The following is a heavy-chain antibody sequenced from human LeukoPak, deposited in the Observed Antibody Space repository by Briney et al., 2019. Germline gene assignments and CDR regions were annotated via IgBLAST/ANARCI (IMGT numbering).Heavy chain of an antibody. Sequence: GGSLRLSCAASGFTFSSYSMNWVRQAPGKGLEWVSYISSSSTIYYADSVKGRFTISRDNAKNSLYLQMNSLRAEDTAVYYCARVGDYYDSSGYYSPGGDDYWGQGTLVTVSS. CDR3: ARVGDYYDSSGYYSPGGDDY. CDR1: GFTFSSYS. CDR2: ISSSSTI. V-gene: IGHV3-48*01. D-gene: IGHD3-22*01. J-gene: IGHJ4*02.